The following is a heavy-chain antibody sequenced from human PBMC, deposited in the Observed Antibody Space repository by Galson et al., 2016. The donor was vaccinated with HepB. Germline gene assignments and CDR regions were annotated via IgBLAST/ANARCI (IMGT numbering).Heavy chain of an antibody. CDR3: ARDWIPYYYYGMDV. D-gene: IGHD5-18*01. V-gene: IGHV3-21*01. CDR2: ISSSSSYI. CDR1: GFTFSSCS. J-gene: IGHJ6*02. Sequence: SLRLSCAASGFTFSSCSMNWVRQAPGKGLEWVSSISSSSSYIYYADSVKGRFTISRDNAKNSLYLQMNSLRAEDTAVYYCARDWIPYYYYGMDVWGQGTTVTVSS.